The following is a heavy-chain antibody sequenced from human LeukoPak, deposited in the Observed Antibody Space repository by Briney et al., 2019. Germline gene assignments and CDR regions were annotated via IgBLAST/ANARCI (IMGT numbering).Heavy chain of an antibody. CDR2: ISGNSVST. V-gene: IGHV3-23*01. CDR3: AKEGYYDSSGYDY. Sequence: PGGSLRLSCAASGFTFSSYAMSWVRQAPGKGLEWVSGISGNSVSTYYADSVKGRFTISRDNSKNTLYLQMNSLRAEDTAVYYCAKEGYYDSSGYDYWGQGTLVTVSS. D-gene: IGHD3-22*01. CDR1: GFTFSSYA. J-gene: IGHJ4*02.